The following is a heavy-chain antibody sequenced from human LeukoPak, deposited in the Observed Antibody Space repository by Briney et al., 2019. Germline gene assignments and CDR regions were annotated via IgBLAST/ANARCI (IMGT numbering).Heavy chain of an antibody. D-gene: IGHD1-14*01. Sequence: SPTLSLTCVISGDSVSSNGVAWNWVRQSPSRGLEWLGRTYYGSKWSNDYALPVKSRITINPDTSKNQFSLQLNSVTPEDTAVYYCTRGRNSAFDYWGQGTLVTVSS. CDR1: GDSVSSNGVA. V-gene: IGHV6-1*01. J-gene: IGHJ4*02. CDR2: TYYGSKWSN. CDR3: TRGRNSAFDY.